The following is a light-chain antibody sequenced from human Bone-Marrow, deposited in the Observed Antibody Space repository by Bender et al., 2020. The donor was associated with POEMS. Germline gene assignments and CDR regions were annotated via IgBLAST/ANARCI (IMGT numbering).Light chain of an antibody. Sequence: QSVLTQPPSASGTPGQSVIMSCSGSSSNIGSNIVNWYQQLPGTAPKLLIYSDNQRPSGVPDRFSGSKSGTSVSLAISGLQSEDEGDYYCQSYDNSLGGWVFGGGTKLTVL. CDR1: SSNIGSNI. CDR2: SDN. J-gene: IGLJ3*02. CDR3: QSYDNSLGGWV. V-gene: IGLV1-44*01.